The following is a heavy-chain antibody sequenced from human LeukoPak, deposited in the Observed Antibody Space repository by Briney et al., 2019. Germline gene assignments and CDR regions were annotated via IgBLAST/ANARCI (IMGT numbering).Heavy chain of an antibody. CDR1: GFTFSSYS. V-gene: IGHV3-21*01. CDR3: ARAGYYGSGSGYYFDY. CDR2: ISSSSSSYI. J-gene: IGHJ4*02. D-gene: IGHD3-10*01. Sequence: PGGSLRLSCAASGFTFSSYSMNWVREAPGKGLEWVSSISSSSSSYIYYADSVKGRFTISRDNAKNSLYLQMNSLRAEDTAVYYCARAGYYGSGSGYYFDYWGQGTLVTVSS.